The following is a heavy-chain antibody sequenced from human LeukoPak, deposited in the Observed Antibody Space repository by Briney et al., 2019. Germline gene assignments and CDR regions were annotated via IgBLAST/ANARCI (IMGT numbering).Heavy chain of an antibody. J-gene: IGHJ5*02. D-gene: IGHD4-17*01. CDR2: IYYSGST. CDR1: GGSISSGDYY. V-gene: IGHV4-30-4*01. CDR3: ARVDTVITVSFGWFDP. Sequence: PSETLSLTCTVSGGSISSGDYYWSWIRQPPGKGLEWIGYIYYSGSTYYNPSLKSRVTISVDTSKNQFSLKLSSVTAADTAVYYCARVDTVITVSFGWFDPWGQGTLVTVSS.